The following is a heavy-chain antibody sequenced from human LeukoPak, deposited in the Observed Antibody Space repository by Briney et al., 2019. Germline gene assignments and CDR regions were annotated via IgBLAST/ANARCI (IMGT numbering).Heavy chain of an antibody. J-gene: IGHJ4*02. CDR2: IFHSGST. CDR1: GASISSYY. Sequence: SETLSLTCTVSGASISSYYWSWIRQPPGKGLEWIGYIFHSGSTNYNTSLKSRVTISVDTSKNQLSLKLSSVTAADTAVYYCARGAPGGNDYGDYWGQGTLVTVSS. CDR3: ARGAPGGNDYGDY. V-gene: IGHV4-59*01.